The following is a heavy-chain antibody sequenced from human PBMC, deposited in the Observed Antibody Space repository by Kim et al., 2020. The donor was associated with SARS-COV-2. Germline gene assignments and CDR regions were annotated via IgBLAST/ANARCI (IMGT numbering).Heavy chain of an antibody. Sequence: SETLSLTCAVYGGSFRGYYWNWIRQSPGKGLEWIGEINHSGSTHYNPSLKSRLTISVDTSKNQFSLKLTSVTAADTAVYYCARVEAGGGGLAAGGTASWGRGTLVTVSS. CDR1: GGSFRGYY. CDR3: ARVEAGGGGLAAGGTAS. J-gene: IGHJ1*01. CDR2: INHSGST. V-gene: IGHV4-34*01. D-gene: IGHD6-13*01.